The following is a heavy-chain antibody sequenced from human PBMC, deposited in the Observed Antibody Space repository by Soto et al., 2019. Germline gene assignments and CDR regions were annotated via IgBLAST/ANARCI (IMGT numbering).Heavy chain of an antibody. CDR1: RGSVSIGNW. CDR3: ARLVYDTRLNYMYFDF. Sequence: VSLICAVPRGSVSIGNWWTWVRQSPQRGLEYIGEIFHDGTANYYPSFERRVAISVDTSKNQFSLKLTSVTAADTAIYFCARLVYDTRLNYMYFDFWGQGTLVTVSS. CDR2: IFHDGTA. D-gene: IGHD3-10*01. J-gene: IGHJ4*02. V-gene: IGHV4-4*01.